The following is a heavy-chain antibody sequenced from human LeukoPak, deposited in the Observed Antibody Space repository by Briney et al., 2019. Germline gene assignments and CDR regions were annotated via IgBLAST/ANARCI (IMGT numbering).Heavy chain of an antibody. J-gene: IGHJ4*02. V-gene: IGHV3-7*01. CDR2: IKEDGSEK. D-gene: IGHD3-16*01. Sequence: PGGSLRLSCAASGFTFRNYWMSWVRQAPGKGLEWVANIKEDGSEKKYVDSVKGRFTVSRDNVKNALFMQMNSLKVEDAAVYYCVRDYVWASHRQFDYWGQGTMVTVSS. CDR3: VRDYVWASHRQFDY. CDR1: GFTFRNYW.